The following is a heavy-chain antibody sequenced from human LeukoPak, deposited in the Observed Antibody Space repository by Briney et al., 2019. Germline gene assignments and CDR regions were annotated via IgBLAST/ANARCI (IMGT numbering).Heavy chain of an antibody. V-gene: IGHV1-2*02. Sequence: ASLNLSCKASGYTFTGYYMHWVRQAPGQEREWMGWINPNSGGATYVQVFQGRVTMTRDTSISTAYMELSRLRSDDTAVYYCARVFSSSWFDAFDIWGEGTMVTVSS. CDR2: INPNSGGA. CDR1: GYTFTGYY. CDR3: ARVFSSSWFDAFDI. D-gene: IGHD6-13*01. J-gene: IGHJ3*02.